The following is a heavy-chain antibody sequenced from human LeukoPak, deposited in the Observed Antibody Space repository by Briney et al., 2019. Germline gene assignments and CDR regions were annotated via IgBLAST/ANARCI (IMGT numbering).Heavy chain of an antibody. CDR1: DVSITTSSHY. V-gene: IGHV4-39*01. Sequence: PSETLSLTCTVSDVSITTSSHYWAWIRQPPGKGLEWIGSIYYTGSAYYNPSLKSRVTTSVDTSKNMFTLRLTSVTATDTAVHYCASEGSQDTFYYMDVWGKGTTVTVSS. CDR3: ASEGSQDTFYYMDV. J-gene: IGHJ6*03. CDR2: IYYTGSA.